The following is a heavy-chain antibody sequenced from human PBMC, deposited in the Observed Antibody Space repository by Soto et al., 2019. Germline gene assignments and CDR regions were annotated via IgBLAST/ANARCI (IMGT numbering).Heavy chain of an antibody. D-gene: IGHD1-7*01. CDR2: TYYRSRWYN. V-gene: IGHV6-1*01. J-gene: IGHJ6*03. CDR3: AGTTSHQWYYMDV. Sequence: SQTLSLTCAISGDSVSSNSAAWNWIRLSPSRGLEWLARTYYRSRWYNDYAVSVRSRITVNPDTSKNQFSLQLTSVTPEDTAVYYCAGTTSHQWYYMDVWGKGTTGTVS. CDR1: GDSVSSNSAA.